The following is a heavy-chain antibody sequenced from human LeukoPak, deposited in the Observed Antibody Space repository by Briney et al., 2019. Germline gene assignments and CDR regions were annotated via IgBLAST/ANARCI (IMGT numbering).Heavy chain of an antibody. CDR3: AKDFVITFGGVIAPFFDS. J-gene: IGHJ4*02. CDR2: ISVSGGST. Sequence: GGSLRLSCAASGFPFSDTWMSWVRQAPGKGLEWVSGISVSGGSTYYVDSVKGRFTISRDNSKNTVFLQMNSLRVEDSAVYYCAKDFVITFGGVIAPFFDSWGQGTLVTVSS. V-gene: IGHV3-23*01. D-gene: IGHD3-16*02. CDR1: GFPFSDTW.